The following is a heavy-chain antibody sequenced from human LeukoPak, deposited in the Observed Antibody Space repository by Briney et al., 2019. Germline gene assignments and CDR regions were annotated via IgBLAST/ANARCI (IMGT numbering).Heavy chain of an antibody. Sequence: PGGSLRLTCAASGFTFTTYLMHWVRQAPGKGLVWVARINIDGTTTYYADYVKGRFTISRDNAKNTVSLEMSSLRDDDTAVYHCVRAGASGTYGQFDAWGQGALVTVSS. CDR3: VRAGASGTYGQFDA. CDR1: GFTFTTYL. V-gene: IGHV3-74*01. J-gene: IGHJ5*02. CDR2: INIDGTTT. D-gene: IGHD3-10*01.